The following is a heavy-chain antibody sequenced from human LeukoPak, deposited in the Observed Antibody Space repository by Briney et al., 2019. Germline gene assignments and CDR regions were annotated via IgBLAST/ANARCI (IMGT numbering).Heavy chain of an antibody. V-gene: IGHV1-69*06. J-gene: IGHJ4*02. D-gene: IGHD1-1*01. CDR3: ASGGKLEVTSPFDY. CDR2: IIPIFGTA. Sequence: ASVKVSCKASGGTFSSYAISWVRQAPGQGLEWMGGIIPIFGTANYAQKFQGRVTITADKSTSTAYMELSSLRSEDTAVYYCASGGKLEVTSPFDYWGQGTLVTVSS. CDR1: GGTFSSYA.